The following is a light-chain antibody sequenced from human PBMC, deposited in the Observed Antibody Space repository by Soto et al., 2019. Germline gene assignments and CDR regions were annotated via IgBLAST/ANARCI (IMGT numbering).Light chain of an antibody. J-gene: IGLJ1*01. Sequence: QSVLTQPPSVSGAPGQRVTISCTGSSSNIGAGYDVHWYQQLPGTAPKLLIYGXXNRPXXXPXXFSGSKSGTSASLAITGXXXXXXXXXXCQSYDSSLSGLVFGTGTKVTVL. CDR2: GXX. V-gene: IGLV1-40*01. CDR1: SSNIGAGYD. CDR3: QSYDSSLSGLV.